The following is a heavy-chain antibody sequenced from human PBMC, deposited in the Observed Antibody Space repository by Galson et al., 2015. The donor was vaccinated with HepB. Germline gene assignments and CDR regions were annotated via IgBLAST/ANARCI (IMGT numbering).Heavy chain of an antibody. D-gene: IGHD3-9*01. V-gene: IGHV1-18*01. Sequence: SVKVSCKASGYTFISYGISWVRQAPGQGLEWMGWISVNNGNTNYAQKLQGRVTMTTDTSTTTAYMELRSLRSDDTAVYYCAIDYDILTGYYSGYFDYWGQGTLVTVSS. J-gene: IGHJ4*02. CDR2: ISVNNGNT. CDR1: GYTFISYG. CDR3: AIDYDILTGYYSGYFDY.